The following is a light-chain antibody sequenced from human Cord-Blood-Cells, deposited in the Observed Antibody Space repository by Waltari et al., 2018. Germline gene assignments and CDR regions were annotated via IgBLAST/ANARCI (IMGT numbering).Light chain of an antibody. V-gene: IGLV4-69*01. CDR3: QTWGTGIRV. CDR2: LNSDGSH. J-gene: IGLJ2*01. Sequence: QLVLTQSPSASASLGASVTLTCTRSSAPSSYAIAWHQQQPEKGPRYLMKLNSDGSHSKGDGIPDRFSGSSSGAERYLTISSLQSEDEADYYCQTWGTGIRVFGGGTKLTVL. CDR1: SAPSSYA.